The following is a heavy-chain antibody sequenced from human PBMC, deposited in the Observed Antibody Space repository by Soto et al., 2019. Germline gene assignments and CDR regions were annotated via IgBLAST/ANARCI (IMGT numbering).Heavy chain of an antibody. D-gene: IGHD3-9*01. CDR2: ISSSSSYI. V-gene: IGHV3-21*01. J-gene: IGHJ6*02. CDR1: GFTFSSYS. Sequence: ESGGGLVKPGGSLRLSCAASGFTFSSYSMNWVRQAPGKGLEWVSSISSSSSYIYYADSVKGRFTISRDNAKNSLYLQMNSLRAEDTAVYYCARDRVTDILTGYGMDVWGQGTTVTVSS. CDR3: ARDRVTDILTGYGMDV.